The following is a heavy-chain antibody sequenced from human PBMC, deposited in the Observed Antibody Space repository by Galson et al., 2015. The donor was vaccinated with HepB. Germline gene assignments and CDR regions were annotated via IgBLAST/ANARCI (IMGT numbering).Heavy chain of an antibody. CDR1: GYTFTSFG. V-gene: IGHV1-18*04. CDR2: ISVQDGNT. CDR3: ARALYCSRRSCYPGRLEYHYGLDV. J-gene: IGHJ6*02. D-gene: IGHD2-2*01. Sequence: SVKVSCKASGYTFTSFGISWVRQAPGQGLEWMGWISVQDGNTDYAQMFQDRVTMTRDIFTATAYMELRSLRSDDTAVYFCARALYCSRRSCYPGRLEYHYGLDVWGQGTTVVVS.